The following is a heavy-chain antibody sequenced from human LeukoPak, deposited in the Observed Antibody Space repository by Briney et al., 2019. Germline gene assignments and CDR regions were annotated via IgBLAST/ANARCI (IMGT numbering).Heavy chain of an antibody. V-gene: IGHV4-4*02. CDR3: AREQWLVPGFDY. Sequence: SETLSLTCAVSGGSISSSNWWSLVRQPPGKGLEWIGYIYYSGSTNYNPSLKSRVTISVDTSKNQFSLKLSSVTAADTAVYYCAREQWLVPGFDYWGQGTLVTVSS. CDR1: GGSISSSNW. J-gene: IGHJ4*02. D-gene: IGHD6-19*01. CDR2: IYYSGST.